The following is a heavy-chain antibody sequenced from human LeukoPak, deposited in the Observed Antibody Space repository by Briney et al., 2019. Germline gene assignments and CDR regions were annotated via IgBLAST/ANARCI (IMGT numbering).Heavy chain of an antibody. V-gene: IGHV3-66*01. D-gene: IGHD3-10*01. CDR2: IYSGGST. Sequence: PGGSLRLSCAASGFTVSSNYMSWVRQAPGKGLEWVSVIYSGGSTYYADSVKGRFTISRDNSKNTLYLQMNSLRAEDTAVYYCARDYYGSGSYYNVNGNDAFDIWGQGTMVTVSS. J-gene: IGHJ3*02. CDR1: GFTVSSNY. CDR3: ARDYYGSGSYYNVNGNDAFDI.